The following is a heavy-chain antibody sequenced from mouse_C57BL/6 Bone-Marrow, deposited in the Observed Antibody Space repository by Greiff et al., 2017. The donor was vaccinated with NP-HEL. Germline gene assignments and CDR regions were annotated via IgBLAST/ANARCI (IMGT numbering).Heavy chain of an antibody. CDR2: IYPGDGDT. V-gene: IGHV1-82*01. D-gene: IGHD2-5*01. Sequence: QVQLQQSGPELVKPGASVKISCKASGYAFSSSWMNWVKQRPGKGLEWIGRIYPGDGDTNYNGKFKGKATLTADKSSSTAYMQLSSLTSEDSAVYFCVFPGHYSNYRLYYFDYWGQGTTLTVSS. J-gene: IGHJ2*01. CDR1: GYAFSSSW. CDR3: VFPGHYSNYRLYYFDY.